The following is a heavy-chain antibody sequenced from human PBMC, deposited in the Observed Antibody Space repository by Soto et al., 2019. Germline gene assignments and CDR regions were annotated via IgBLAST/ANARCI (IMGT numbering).Heavy chain of an antibody. J-gene: IGHJ4*02. V-gene: IGHV3-64D*06. CDR3: VKVSGYCTGGSCFSYFDY. Sequence: PGGSRRLSWPGSGFTFSQHSLYWVRQAPGKGLRYVSTISGNGGNTHYAASVRGRFTISRDNSKNTVFLQMSGLGVADSAVYYCVKVSGYCTGGSCFSYFDYWGQGALVTVSS. CDR1: GFTFSQHS. D-gene: IGHD2-15*01. CDR2: ISGNGGNT.